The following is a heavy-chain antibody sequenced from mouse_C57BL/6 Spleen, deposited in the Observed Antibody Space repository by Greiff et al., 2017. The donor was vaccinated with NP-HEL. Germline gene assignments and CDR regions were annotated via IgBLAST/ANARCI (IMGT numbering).Heavy chain of an antibody. CDR2: ISGGGGNT. CDR1: GFTFSSYT. D-gene: IGHD2-4*01. V-gene: IGHV5-9*04. J-gene: IGHJ4*01. CDR3: ARQDDYDSYAMDY. Sequence: EVQLVESGGGLVKPGGSLKLSCAASGFTFSSYTMSWVRQTPEKRLEWVATISGGGGNTYYPDSVKGRFTISRDNAKNTLYLQMSSLRSEDTAVYYCARQDDYDSYAMDYWGQGTSVTVSS.